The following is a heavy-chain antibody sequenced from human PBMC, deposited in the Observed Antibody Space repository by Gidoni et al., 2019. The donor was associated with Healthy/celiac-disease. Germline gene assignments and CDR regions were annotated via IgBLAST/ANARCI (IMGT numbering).Heavy chain of an antibody. V-gene: IGHV4-34*01. Sequence: QVQLQQWSAGRLTPPETLSRTCAVSGGSFSGYYWSWIRQPPGKGLEWIGEIHHSGSTNSNQSLKSRVTISVDASKNQFSRKRSSVTAADTAVYYCARALGVGIAARRRRNWFGPWGQGTLVTVSS. CDR3: ARALGVGIAARRRRNWFGP. CDR1: GGSFSGYY. J-gene: IGHJ5*02. CDR2: IHHSGST. D-gene: IGHD6-6*01.